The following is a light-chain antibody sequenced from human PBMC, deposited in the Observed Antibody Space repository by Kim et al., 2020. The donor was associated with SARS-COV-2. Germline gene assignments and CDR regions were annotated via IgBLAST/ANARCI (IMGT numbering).Light chain of an antibody. J-gene: IGLJ3*02. V-gene: IGLV1-47*01. Sequence: GQRVTISCSGSTSNIGSHSVHWFQQLPGTAPKTLIYGSNYRPSGVPDRFSGSKSGTSASLAISGLRSEDEADYYCAAWDDSLSGRVFGGGTQLTVL. CDR2: GSN. CDR3: AAWDDSLSGRV. CDR1: TSNIGSHS.